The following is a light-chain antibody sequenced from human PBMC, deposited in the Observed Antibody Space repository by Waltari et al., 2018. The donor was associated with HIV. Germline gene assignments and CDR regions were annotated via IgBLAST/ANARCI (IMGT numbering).Light chain of an antibody. CDR2: QDS. CDR3: QAWDTSAYV. J-gene: IGLJ1*01. V-gene: IGLV3-1*01. CDR1: SLGNRF. Sequence: SYDLTQPPSVSVSPGQTASITCSGDSLGNRFVSWYQQRPGQSPMLVIYQDSKRPAGIPERFSGSNSGHTATLTISETQALDEAAYYCQAWDTSAYVVGTGTEVTVL.